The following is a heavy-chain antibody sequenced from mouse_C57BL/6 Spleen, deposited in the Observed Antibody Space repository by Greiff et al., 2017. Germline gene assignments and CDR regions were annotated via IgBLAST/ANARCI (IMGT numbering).Heavy chain of an antibody. Sequence: QVQLQQSGPELVKPGASVKISCKASGYAFSSSWMNWVKQRPGKGLEWIGWIYPGGGDTNYNGKFKGKATLTADKSSSTAYMQLSSLTSEDSAVYFCARTLSTTLALDYWGQGTTLTVSS. CDR1: GYAFSSSW. D-gene: IGHD1-1*01. CDR3: ARTLSTTLALDY. V-gene: IGHV1-82*01. J-gene: IGHJ2*01. CDR2: IYPGGGDT.